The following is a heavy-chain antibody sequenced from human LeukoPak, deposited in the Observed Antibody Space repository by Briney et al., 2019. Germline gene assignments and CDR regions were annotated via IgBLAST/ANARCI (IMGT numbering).Heavy chain of an antibody. Sequence: GGSLRLSCAASGFTFSSYEMNWVRQAPGKELEWVSYISSSGSTIYYADSVKGRFTISRDNAKNSLYLQVNSLRAEDTAVYYCARVPMSFGVVIPWFDPWGQGTLVTVSS. CDR2: ISSSGSTI. J-gene: IGHJ5*02. CDR3: ARVPMSFGVVIPWFDP. CDR1: GFTFSSYE. V-gene: IGHV3-48*03. D-gene: IGHD3-3*01.